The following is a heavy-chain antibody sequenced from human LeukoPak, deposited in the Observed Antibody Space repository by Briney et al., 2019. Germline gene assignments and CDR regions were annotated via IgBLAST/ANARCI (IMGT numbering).Heavy chain of an antibody. D-gene: IGHD5-12*01. V-gene: IGHV4-34*01. J-gene: IGHJ4*02. Sequence: SETLSLTCAVYGGSFSGYYWSWIRQPPGKGLEWIGENNHSGSTNYNPSLKSRVTISVDTSKNQFSLKLSSVTAADTAVYYCARGKWLRSSFDYWGQGTLVTVSS. CDR2: NNHSGST. CDR3: ARGKWLRSSFDY. CDR1: GGSFSGYY.